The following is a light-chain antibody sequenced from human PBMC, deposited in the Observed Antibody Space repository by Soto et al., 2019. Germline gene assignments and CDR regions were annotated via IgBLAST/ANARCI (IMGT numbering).Light chain of an antibody. CDR1: SSGVGGYNY. V-gene: IGLV2-14*01. CDR3: SSYTSSSTLEV. Sequence: QSVLTQPASVSASPGQSITIPCTGTSSGVGGYNYVSWYQQHPGKAPKLMIYDVSNRPSGVSNRFSGSKSGNTASLTISGLQAEDEADYYCSSYTSSSTLEVFGTGTKVTVL. CDR2: DVS. J-gene: IGLJ1*01.